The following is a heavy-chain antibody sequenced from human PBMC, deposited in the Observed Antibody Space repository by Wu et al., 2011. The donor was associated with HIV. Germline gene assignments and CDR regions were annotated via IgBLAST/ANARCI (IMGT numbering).Heavy chain of an antibody. CDR3: ARDGSSAQLDLYYNHMDV. D-gene: IGHD6-6*01. CDR1: GYTLISYG. Sequence: QIQLVQSGADVKKPGASVTVSCKASGYTLISYGISWVRQAPGQGPEWMGWISAYNGDTNYAQKFQGRVTMTADISTSTVYMELRSLTSDDTAVYYCARDGSSAQLDLYYNHMDVWGKRDHGHRLL. CDR2: ISAYNGDT. J-gene: IGHJ6*03. V-gene: IGHV1-18*01.